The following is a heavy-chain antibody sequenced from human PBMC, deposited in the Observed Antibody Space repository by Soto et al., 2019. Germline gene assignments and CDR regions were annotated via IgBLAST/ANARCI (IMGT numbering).Heavy chain of an antibody. V-gene: IGHV3-30*18. CDR3: AKDRGYSSGGGGDY. CDR1: GFTFSSYG. D-gene: IGHD6-19*01. J-gene: IGHJ4*02. CDR2: ISYDGSNK. Sequence: QVQLVESGGGVVQPGRSLRLSCAASGFTFSSYGMHWVRQAPGKGLEWVAVISYDGSNKYYADSVKGRFTISRDNSKNTLYLTMNSLRAEDKDVYYCAKDRGYSSGGGGDYWGQGTLVTVSS.